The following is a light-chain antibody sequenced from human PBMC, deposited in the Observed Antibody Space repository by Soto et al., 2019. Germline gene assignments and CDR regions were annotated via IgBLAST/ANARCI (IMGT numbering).Light chain of an antibody. CDR1: QRLYSY. CDR3: QQSYSTPLFT. J-gene: IGKJ3*01. V-gene: IGKV1-39*01. Sequence: DIQLTQSPLSLSASVGDRVTISCRASQRLYSYLNWYQQKPGKAPKLLIYAASSLQSGVPSRFSGSGSGTDFTLTISSLQPEDFATYYCQQSYSTPLFTFGPGTKVDIK. CDR2: AAS.